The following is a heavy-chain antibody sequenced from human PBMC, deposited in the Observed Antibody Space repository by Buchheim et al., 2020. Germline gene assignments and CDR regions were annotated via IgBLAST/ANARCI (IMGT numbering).Heavy chain of an antibody. V-gene: IGHV3-7*01. J-gene: IGHJ4*02. CDR3: ARDFWWLWDY. Sequence: EVQLVESGGGLVQPGGSLRLSCAASGFTFSTYWMSWVRQAPGKGLEWVANIKEDGSDKYYVDSVKGRFTVSKDNAKNSLYLQLNSLRSEDTAVYYCARDFWWLWDYWGQGTL. D-gene: IGHD2-15*01. CDR1: GFTFSTYW. CDR2: IKEDGSDK.